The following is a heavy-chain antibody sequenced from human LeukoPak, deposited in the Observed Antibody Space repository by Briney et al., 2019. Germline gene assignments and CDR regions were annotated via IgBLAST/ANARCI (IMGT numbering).Heavy chain of an antibody. Sequence: SGGSLRLSCAASGFTFSSYSMNWVRQAPGKGLEWVSYISSSSSTIYYADSVKGRFTISRDNAKNSLYLQMNSLRAEDTAVYYCARSEDIVVVVAPFDYWGQGTLVTVSS. J-gene: IGHJ4*02. CDR3: ARSEDIVVVVAPFDY. D-gene: IGHD2-15*01. CDR2: ISSSSSTI. V-gene: IGHV3-48*04. CDR1: GFTFSSYS.